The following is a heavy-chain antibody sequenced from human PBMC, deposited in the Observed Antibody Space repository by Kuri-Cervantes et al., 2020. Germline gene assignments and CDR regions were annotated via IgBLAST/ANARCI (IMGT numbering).Heavy chain of an antibody. CDR3: ASITPPIPMDDAFDI. J-gene: IGHJ3*02. D-gene: IGHD3-10*01. CDR1: GGSISSSNW. V-gene: IGHV4-4*02. CDR2: IYHSGST. Sequence: GSLRLSCAVSGGSISSSNWWSWVRQPPVKGLEWIGEIYHSGSTNYNPSLKSRVTISVDKSKNQFSLKLSSVTAADTAVYYCASITPPIPMDDAFDIWGQGTMVTDSS.